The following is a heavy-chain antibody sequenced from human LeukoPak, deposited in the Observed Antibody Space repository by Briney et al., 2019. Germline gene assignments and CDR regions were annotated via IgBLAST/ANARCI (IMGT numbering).Heavy chain of an antibody. CDR2: MNPNSGNT. V-gene: IGHV1-8*02. Sequence: RASVKVSCKASGYTFTGYYMHWVRQAPGQGLEWMGWMNPNSGNTGYAQKFQGRVTMTRNTSISTAYMELSSLRSEDTAVYYCARNSGVTMVRGIYDYWGQGTLVTVSS. D-gene: IGHD3-10*01. J-gene: IGHJ4*02. CDR3: ARNSGVTMVRGIYDY. CDR1: GYTFTGYY.